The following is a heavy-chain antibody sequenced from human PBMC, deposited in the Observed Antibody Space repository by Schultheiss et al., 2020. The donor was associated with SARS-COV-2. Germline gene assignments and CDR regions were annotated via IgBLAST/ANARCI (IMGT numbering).Heavy chain of an antibody. D-gene: IGHD3-3*01. Sequence: GGSLRLSCAASGFTVSSNYMSWIRQAPGKGLEWVSYISSSSSYTNYADSVKGRFTISRDNAKNSLYLQMNSLRAEDTAVYYCARDLIYYDFWSGPDYWGQGTLVTVSS. J-gene: IGHJ4*02. V-gene: IGHV3-11*06. CDR2: ISSSSSYT. CDR3: ARDLIYYDFWSGPDY. CDR1: GFTVSSNY.